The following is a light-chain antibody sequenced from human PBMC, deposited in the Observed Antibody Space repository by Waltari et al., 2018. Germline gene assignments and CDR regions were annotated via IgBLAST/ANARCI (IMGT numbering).Light chain of an antibody. CDR3: CSHSSSSTLGL. J-gene: IGLJ3*02. Sequence: QSALTQPASVSGSPGQSITLSCTGTTTDVGAYNFISWYQQHPGEVPKLLIYDVNNRPSGVSDRFSGSRSGNTASLTISGLLAEDEADYYCCSHSSSSTLGLFGGGTKVTVL. CDR1: TTDVGAYNF. CDR2: DVN. V-gene: IGLV2-14*03.